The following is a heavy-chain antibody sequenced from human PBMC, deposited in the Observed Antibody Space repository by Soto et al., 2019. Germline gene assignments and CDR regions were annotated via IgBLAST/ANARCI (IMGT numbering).Heavy chain of an antibody. J-gene: IGHJ5*01. Sequence: PGGSLRLSCAASGFTFSNYAMSWVRQAPGKGLEWVSGINWNGGSTGYADSVKGRFTISRDNAKNSLYLQMNSLRAEDTALYYCASVERGWYGFWAQRTLVTVSS. CDR3: ASVERGWYGF. V-gene: IGHV3-20*04. CDR2: INWNGGST. D-gene: IGHD1-1*01. CDR1: GFTFSNYA.